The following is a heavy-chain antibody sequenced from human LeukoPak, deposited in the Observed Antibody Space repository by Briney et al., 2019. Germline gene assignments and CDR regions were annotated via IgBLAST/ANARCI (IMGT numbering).Heavy chain of an antibody. Sequence: SETLSLTCTVSGSSISSYYWSWIRQPPGKGLEWIGYIYYSGSTNYNPSLKSRVTISVDTSKNQFSLKLSSVTAADTAVYYCARESGDSSSHYYFDYWGQGTLVTVSS. V-gene: IGHV4-59*01. CDR1: GSSISSYY. D-gene: IGHD6-13*01. CDR2: IYYSGST. J-gene: IGHJ4*02. CDR3: ARESGDSSSHYYFDY.